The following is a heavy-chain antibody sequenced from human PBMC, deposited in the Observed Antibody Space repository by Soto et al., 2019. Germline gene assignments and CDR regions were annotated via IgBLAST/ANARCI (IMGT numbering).Heavy chain of an antibody. D-gene: IGHD3-9*01. CDR2: IYYSGST. CDR1: GGSISSSSYY. CDR3: ASLLSAVALRYFDWSDLEYFDY. V-gene: IGHV4-39*01. J-gene: IGHJ4*02. Sequence: PSETLSLTCTVSGGSISSSSYYWGWIRQPPGKGLEWIGSIYYSGSTYYNPSLKSRVTISVDTSKNQFSLKLSSVTAADTAVYYCASLLSAVALRYFDWSDLEYFDYWGQGTLVTVSS.